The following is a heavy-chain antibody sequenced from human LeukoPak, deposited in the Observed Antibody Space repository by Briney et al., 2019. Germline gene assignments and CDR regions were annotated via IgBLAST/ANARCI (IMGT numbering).Heavy chain of an antibody. V-gene: IGHV4-59*01. CDR2: IYYSGST. CDR3: ARMREGSGAFDI. Sequence: SETLSLTCTVSGGSISSYYWSWIRQPPGKGLEWIGYIYYSGSTNYNPSLKSRVTISVDTSKNQFSLKLSSVTAADTAVYYCARMREGSGAFDIWGQGTMVTVSS. CDR1: GGSISSYY. J-gene: IGHJ3*02.